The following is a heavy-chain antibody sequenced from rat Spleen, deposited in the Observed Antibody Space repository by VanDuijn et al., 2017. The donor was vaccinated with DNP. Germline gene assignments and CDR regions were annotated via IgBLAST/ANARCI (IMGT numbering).Heavy chain of an antibody. CDR2: ITNSGGST. CDR3: ARRTMDA. J-gene: IGHJ4*01. Sequence: EVKMVESGGGLVQPGGSLKLSCEVSNFTISDYGMAWVRQAPTKGLEWVASITNSGGSTYYRDSVKGRFTISRDNAKSTLYLQMNSLKSEDTATYYCARRTMDAWGQGTSVTVSS. CDR1: NFTISDYG. V-gene: IGHV5S13*01.